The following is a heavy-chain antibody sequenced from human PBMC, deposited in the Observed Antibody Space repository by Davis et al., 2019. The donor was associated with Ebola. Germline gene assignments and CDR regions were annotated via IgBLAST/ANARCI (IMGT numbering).Heavy chain of an antibody. CDR2: IRSKTYSGTT. D-gene: IGHD3-10*01. CDR1: GFSFGDYA. J-gene: IGHJ3*02. CDR3: TRGPYGSGSSRPIGAFDI. V-gene: IGHV3-49*03. Sequence: GESLKISCTASGFSFGDYAMSWSRQAPGKGLEWVGFIRSKTYSGTTEYAASVKGRFTISRDDSKSIAYLQMNSLKTEDTAVYYCTRGPYGSGSSRPIGAFDIWGQGTMVTVSS.